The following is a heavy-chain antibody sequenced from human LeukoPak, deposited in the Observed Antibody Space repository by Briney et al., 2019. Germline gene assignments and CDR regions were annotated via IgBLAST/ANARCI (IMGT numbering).Heavy chain of an antibody. CDR1: GFTFSSYA. V-gene: IGHV3-53*01. Sequence: PGGSLRLSCAASGFTFSSYAMSWVRQAPGKGLEWVSVIYSGGSTYYADSVKGRFTISRDNSKNTLYLQMNSLRAEDTAVYYCARGPGSHSNFEDYWGQGTLVTVSS. J-gene: IGHJ4*02. CDR2: IYSGGST. CDR3: ARGPGSHSNFEDY. D-gene: IGHD4-11*01.